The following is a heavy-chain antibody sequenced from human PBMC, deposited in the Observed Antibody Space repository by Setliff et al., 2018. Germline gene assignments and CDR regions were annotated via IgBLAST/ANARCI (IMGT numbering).Heavy chain of an antibody. V-gene: IGHV4-61*10. J-gene: IGHJ3*02. CDR1: GGSISSGSDY. D-gene: IGHD3-10*01. Sequence: SETLSLTCSVSGGSISSGSDYWTWIRQPAGKGLEWIGSIHNTATIYVNPSLRSRVTMSVDTSKNQFSLKLSSVTAADTAVYYCASSIVNYGWRAFDIWGQGTMVTVSS. CDR3: ASSIVNYGWRAFDI. CDR2: IHNTATI.